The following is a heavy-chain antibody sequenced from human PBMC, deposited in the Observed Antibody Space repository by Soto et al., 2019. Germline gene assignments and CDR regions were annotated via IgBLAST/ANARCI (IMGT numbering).Heavy chain of an antibody. CDR3: ATAPGPY. J-gene: IGHJ4*02. Sequence: LSLTCAVSGGSISSGGYSWSWIRQPPGKGLEWIGYIYHSGSTYYNPSLKSRVTISVDRSKNQFSLKLSSVTAADTAVYYCATAPGPYWGQGTLVTVSS. CDR2: IYHSGST. V-gene: IGHV4-30-2*01. CDR1: GGSISSGGYS.